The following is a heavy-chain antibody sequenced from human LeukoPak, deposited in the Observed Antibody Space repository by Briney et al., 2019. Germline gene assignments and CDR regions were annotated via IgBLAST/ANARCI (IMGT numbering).Heavy chain of an antibody. CDR3: TTVKRRSVSNPDY. D-gene: IGHD4-11*01. V-gene: IGHV3-15*01. J-gene: IGHJ4*02. CDR1: GFTFSNAW. CDR2: IKSKTDGGTT. Sequence: GGSLRLSCAAFGFTFSNAWMSWVRQAPGKGLEWVGRIKSKTDGGTTDYAVPVKGRFTISRDDSKNTLYLQMNSLKTEDTAVYYCTTVKRRSVSNPDYWGQGTLVTVSS.